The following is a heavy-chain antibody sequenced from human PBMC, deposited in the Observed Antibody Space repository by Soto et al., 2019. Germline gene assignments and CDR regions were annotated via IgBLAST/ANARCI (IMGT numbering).Heavy chain of an antibody. Sequence: GGSLRLSCAASGFTVSSNYMSWVRQAPGKGLEWVSVIYSGGSTYYADSVKGRFTISRHNSKNTLYLQMNSLRAEDTAVYYCAREAVVPAANRSWGQWGSLYYYYMDVWGKGTTVTVSS. J-gene: IGHJ6*03. V-gene: IGHV3-53*04. CDR2: IYSGGST. D-gene: IGHD2-2*01. CDR1: GFTVSSNY. CDR3: AREAVVPAANRSWGQWGSLYYYYMDV.